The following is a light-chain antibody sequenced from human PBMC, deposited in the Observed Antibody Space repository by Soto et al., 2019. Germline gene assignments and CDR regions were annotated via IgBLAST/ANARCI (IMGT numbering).Light chain of an antibody. J-gene: IGLJ2*01. CDR2: DNN. Sequence: QSVLTQPPSVSAAPGQKVTISCSGSSSNIGNNYVSWYQQLPGTAPKLLICDNNNRPSGIPDRFSGSKSGTSATLGITGPQTGDEADYYCGTWDSSLSAVVFGGGTKLTVL. CDR3: GTWDSSLSAVV. CDR1: SSNIGNNY. V-gene: IGLV1-51*01.